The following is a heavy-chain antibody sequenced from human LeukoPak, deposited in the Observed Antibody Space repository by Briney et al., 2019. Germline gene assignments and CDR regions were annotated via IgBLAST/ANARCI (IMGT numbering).Heavy chain of an antibody. D-gene: IGHD1-14*01. J-gene: IGHJ4*02. CDR1: GFTFSGHW. V-gene: IGHV3-7*01. CDR2: INQGGSDK. CDR3: TRDRSRAEDD. Sequence: GGSLRLSCAASGFTFSGHWMSWLRQAPGKGLEWVANINQGGSDKYYVDSVKGRFTISRDNANNLLYLQMNSLRGEGTAVYYCTRDRSRAEDDWGQGTLVTVSS.